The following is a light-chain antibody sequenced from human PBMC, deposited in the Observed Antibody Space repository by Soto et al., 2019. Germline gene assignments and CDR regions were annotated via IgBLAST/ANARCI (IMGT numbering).Light chain of an antibody. CDR3: QQYYSNPPVT. J-gene: IGKJ5*01. Sequence: DIVMTQSPDSLAVSLGERATINCKSSQSVLYSSNNKNYLAWYQQKPGQSPKLLIYWASTRESGVPDRFSGSGSGTDFTLTISSLQAEDVAVYYCQQYYSNPPVTFGQGTRLEIK. CDR2: WAS. V-gene: IGKV4-1*01. CDR1: QSVLYSSNNKNY.